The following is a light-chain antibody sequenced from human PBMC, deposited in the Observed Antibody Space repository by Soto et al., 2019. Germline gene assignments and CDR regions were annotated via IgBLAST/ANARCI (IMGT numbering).Light chain of an antibody. V-gene: IGKV3-20*01. Sequence: EIVLTQSPGTLSLSPGERATLSCRASQSVSSNYLAWYQQKPGQAPRLLIYGASSRATGIPDRFSGSGSGTDFTLTIRRLEPEDFAVYYCQQYGSSYPWTFGPGTKVDIK. CDR3: QQYGSSYPWT. CDR1: QSVSSNY. CDR2: GAS. J-gene: IGKJ1*01.